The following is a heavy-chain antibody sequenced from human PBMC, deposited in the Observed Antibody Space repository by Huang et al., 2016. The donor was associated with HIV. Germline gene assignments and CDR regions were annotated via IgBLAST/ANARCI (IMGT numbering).Heavy chain of an antibody. J-gene: IGHJ4*02. CDR1: GYKFTSYW. Sequence: EVQLVQSGAEVKKPGESLKISCKGSGYKFTSYWIALVRQMPGKGLERMGIIYPGDSNTRSSPSFQGPVTISADKSINTAYLQWSSLKTSDTAMYFCARQRASGSTYVDSWGQGTLLTVYS. CDR3: ARQRASGSTYVDS. CDR2: IYPGDSNT. V-gene: IGHV5-51*01. D-gene: IGHD2-15*01.